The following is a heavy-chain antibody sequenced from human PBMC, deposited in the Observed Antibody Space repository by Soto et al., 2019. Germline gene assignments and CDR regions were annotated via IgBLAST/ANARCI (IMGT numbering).Heavy chain of an antibody. CDR1: GYTFTGHY. CDR2: INPDYGGA. V-gene: IGHV1-2*02. CDR3: ARDLGGSSSYLGY. J-gene: IGHJ4*02. D-gene: IGHD6-6*01. Sequence: ASVQVSCKASGYTFTGHYIHWVRQAPGQGLEWMGWINPDYGGATYAQKFQGRVSLTRDTSNSTAYMELSSLRSDDTAVYFCARDLGGSSSYLGYWGQGTPVTVSS.